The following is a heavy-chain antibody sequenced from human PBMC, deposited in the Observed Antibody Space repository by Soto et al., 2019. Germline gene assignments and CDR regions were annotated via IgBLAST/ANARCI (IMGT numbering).Heavy chain of an antibody. CDR3: AREQGYDFWSGYFDY. D-gene: IGHD3-3*01. Sequence: GASVKVSCKASGYTFTGYYMHWVRQAPGQGLEWMGWINPNSGGTNYAQKFQGWVTMTRDTSISTAYMELSRLRSDDTAVYYCAREQGYDFWSGYFDYWGQGTMVTAAS. CDR2: INPNSGGT. V-gene: IGHV1-2*04. J-gene: IGHJ4*02. CDR1: GYTFTGYY.